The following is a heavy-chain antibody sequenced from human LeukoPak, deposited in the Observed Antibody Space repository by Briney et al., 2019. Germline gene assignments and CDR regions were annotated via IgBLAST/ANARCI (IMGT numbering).Heavy chain of an antibody. CDR3: AKAPITMVRGVIPIADY. J-gene: IGHJ4*02. D-gene: IGHD3-10*01. V-gene: IGHV3-30*02. CDR1: GFTFSSYG. Sequence: GRSLRLSCAASGFTFSSYGMHWVRQAPGKGLEWVAFIRYDGSNKYYADSVKGRFTISRDNSKNTLYLQMNSLRAEDTAVYYCAKAPITMVRGVIPIADYWGQGTLVTVSS. CDR2: IRYDGSNK.